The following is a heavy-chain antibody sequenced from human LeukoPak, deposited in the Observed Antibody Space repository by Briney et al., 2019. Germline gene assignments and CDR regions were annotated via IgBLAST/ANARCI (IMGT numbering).Heavy chain of an antibody. J-gene: IGHJ3*02. D-gene: IGHD2-21*02. CDR3: ARVGRGIVVVTAISPLGFAFDI. Sequence: GESLKISCKGSGYSFTSYWIGWVRQMPGKGLEWMGITYPGDSDTRYSPSFQGQVTISADKSISTAYLQWSSLKASDTAMYYCARVGRGIVVVTAISPLGFAFDIWGQGTMVTVSS. V-gene: IGHV5-51*01. CDR2: TYPGDSDT. CDR1: GYSFTSYW.